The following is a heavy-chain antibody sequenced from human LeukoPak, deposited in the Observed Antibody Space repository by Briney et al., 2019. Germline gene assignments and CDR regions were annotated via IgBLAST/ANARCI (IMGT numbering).Heavy chain of an antibody. D-gene: IGHD3-10*01. CDR1: GGSISSYY. J-gene: IGHJ6*03. CDR2: IYYSGST. CDR3: ARDGNTMVRGVPHDYYYYMDV. Sequence: SETLSLTCSVSGGSISSYYWSWIRQPPGKGLEWIGYIYYSGSTNYNPSLKSRVTISVDTSKNQFSLKLSSVTAADTAVYYCARDGNTMVRGVPHDYYYYMDVWGKGTTVTISS. V-gene: IGHV4-59*12.